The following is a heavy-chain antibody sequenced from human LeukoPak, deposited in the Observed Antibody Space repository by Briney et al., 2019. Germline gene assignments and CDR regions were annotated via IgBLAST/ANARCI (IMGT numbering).Heavy chain of an antibody. J-gene: IGHJ4*02. CDR2: IIPIFGTA. V-gene: IGHV1-69*05. CDR1: GGTFSSYA. D-gene: IGHD2-15*01. Sequence: SVKVSCKASGGTFSSYAISWVRQAPGQGFEWMGRIIPIFGTANYAQKFQGRVTITTDESTSTAYMELSSLRSEDTAVYYCACGIVVVVAATPSYYFDYWGQGTLVTVSS. CDR3: ACGIVVVVAATPSYYFDY.